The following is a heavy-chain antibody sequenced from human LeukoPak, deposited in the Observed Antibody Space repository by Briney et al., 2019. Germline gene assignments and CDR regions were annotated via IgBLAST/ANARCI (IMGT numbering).Heavy chain of an antibody. Sequence: GHSRKISCKGSGYSFTTYWIGWVRQMPGKGLEWMEIIYPGDSVTRYCPSFQGQVTMSADKSISTAYLQWSSLKASDTAMYYCARLNFSVFDHWGQGTLVILSS. J-gene: IGHJ4*02. CDR2: IYPGDSVT. CDR3: ARLNFSVFDH. V-gene: IGHV5-51*01. CDR1: GYSFTTYW.